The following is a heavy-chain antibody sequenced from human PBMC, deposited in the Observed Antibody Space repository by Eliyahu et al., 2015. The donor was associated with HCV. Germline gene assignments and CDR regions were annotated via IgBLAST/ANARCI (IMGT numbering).Heavy chain of an antibody. V-gene: IGHV4-34*01. CDR2: INHSGRT. D-gene: IGHD5-12*01. Sequence: QVQLQQWGAGLLKPSETLSLTCAVYGGSFSGYYWCWIRQPPGKGLEWIGEINHSGRTNYNPSLKSRVTISVDTSKNQFSLKLSSVTAADTAVYYCARGGGYSGYDYDYWGQGTLVTVSS. CDR1: GGSFSGYY. CDR3: ARGGGYSGYDYDY. J-gene: IGHJ4*02.